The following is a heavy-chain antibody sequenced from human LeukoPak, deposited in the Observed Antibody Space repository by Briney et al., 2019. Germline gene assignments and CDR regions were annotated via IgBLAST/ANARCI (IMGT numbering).Heavy chain of an antibody. D-gene: IGHD6-19*01. CDR3: ARQEAVAGSDY. CDR2: IYYSGST. Sequence: SQTLSLTCTVSGGSISSGGYYWSWIRQPPGKGLEWIGSIYYSGSTYYNPSLKSRVTISVDTSKNQFSLKLSSVTAADTAVYYCARQEAVAGSDYWGQGTLVTVSS. J-gene: IGHJ4*02. V-gene: IGHV4-39*01. CDR1: GGSISSGGYY.